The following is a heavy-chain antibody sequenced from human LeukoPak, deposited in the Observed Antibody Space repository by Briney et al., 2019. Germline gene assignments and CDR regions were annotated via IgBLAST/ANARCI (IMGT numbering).Heavy chain of an antibody. D-gene: IGHD3-22*01. CDR2: ISSSGSSI. Sequence: GGSLRLSCAASGLTFSSYEMNWVRQAPGKGLEWVSYISSSGSSIYYADSVKGRFTISRDKAKKSLYLQMHSLRAEDTAVYYCARDSHKFDSSGYYPDAFDIWGQGTMVTVSS. CDR3: ARDSHKFDSSGYYPDAFDI. V-gene: IGHV3-48*03. J-gene: IGHJ3*02. CDR1: GLTFSSYE.